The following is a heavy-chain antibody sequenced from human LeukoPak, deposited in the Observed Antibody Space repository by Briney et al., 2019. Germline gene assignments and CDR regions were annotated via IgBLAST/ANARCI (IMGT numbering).Heavy chain of an antibody. V-gene: IGHV4-34*01. Sequence: GSLRLSCAASGFTFSNYAMSWVRQAPGKGVEWIGEINHSGSTNYNPSLKSRVTISVDTSKNQFSLKLSSVTAADTAVYYCARVRYYYGSGSGIYYYYYYGMDVWGQGTTVTVSS. J-gene: IGHJ6*02. CDR3: ARVRYYYGSGSGIYYYYYYGMDV. CDR1: GFTFSNYA. D-gene: IGHD3-10*01. CDR2: INHSGST.